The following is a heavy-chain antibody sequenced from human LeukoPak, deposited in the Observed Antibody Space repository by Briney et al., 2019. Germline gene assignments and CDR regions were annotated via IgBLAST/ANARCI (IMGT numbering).Heavy chain of an antibody. Sequence: NPSETLSLTCAIYGGSFSGYYWSWIRQPAGKGLEWIGRTYTSGSTNYNPSLKSRVTISVDMSKNQFSLKLSSVTAADTAVYYCARHRYNDYWGQGTLVTVSS. V-gene: IGHV4-59*10. CDR3: ARHRYNDY. J-gene: IGHJ4*02. CDR2: TYTSGST. D-gene: IGHD5-24*01. CDR1: GGSFSGYY.